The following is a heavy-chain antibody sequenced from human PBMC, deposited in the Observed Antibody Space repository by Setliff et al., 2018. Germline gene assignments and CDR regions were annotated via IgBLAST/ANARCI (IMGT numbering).Heavy chain of an antibody. V-gene: IGHV4-59*08. J-gene: IGHJ4*02. D-gene: IGHD3-10*01. CDR1: GGSISSDY. CDR2: IYYSGTT. CDR3: ARSLGSGSYYGSRPFHSDY. Sequence: ETLSLTCTVSGGSISSDYWSWIRQSPGKGLELIGYIYYSGTTNYNPSLKSRVTISVDTSKNQLSLKLSSVTAADTAVYYCARSLGSGSYYGSRPFHSDYWGQGILVTVSS.